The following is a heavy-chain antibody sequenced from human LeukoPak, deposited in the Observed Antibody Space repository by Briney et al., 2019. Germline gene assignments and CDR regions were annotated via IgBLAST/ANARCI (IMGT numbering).Heavy chain of an antibody. CDR1: GGSISSGGYY. Sequence: SETLSLTCTVSGGSISSGGYYWSWIRQHPGKGLEWIGYIYYSGSTYYNPSLKSRVTISVDTSKNQFSLELSSVTAADTAVYYCARERSGYPYYFDYWGQGALVTVSS. CDR2: IYYSGST. V-gene: IGHV4-31*03. J-gene: IGHJ4*02. D-gene: IGHD3-3*01. CDR3: ARERSGYPYYFDY.